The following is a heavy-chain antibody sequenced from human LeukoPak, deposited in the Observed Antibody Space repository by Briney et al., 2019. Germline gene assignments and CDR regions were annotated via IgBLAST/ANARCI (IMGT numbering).Heavy chain of an antibody. CDR2: MNPNSSNT. Sequence: ASVKLSCKASGYTFTSYDINWGRQSTGHGLEWRGWMNPNSSNTGHAQKFQGRVTITRNTSISTAYMELSSLRSGDTAVDDCASGVACSSTSCYRNYYYYYDMDVWGRGTTVTVSS. CDR3: ASGVACSSTSCYRNYYYYYDMDV. CDR1: GYTFTSYD. J-gene: IGHJ6*03. V-gene: IGHV1-8*03. D-gene: IGHD2-2*01.